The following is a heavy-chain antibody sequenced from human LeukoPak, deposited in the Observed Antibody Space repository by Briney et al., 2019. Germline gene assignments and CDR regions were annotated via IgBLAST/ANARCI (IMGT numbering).Heavy chain of an antibody. CDR2: IYPGDSDT. J-gene: IGHJ1*01. CDR3: ARTSSSWNAEYFQH. V-gene: IGHV5-51*01. D-gene: IGHD6-13*01. CDR1: GYSFTSHW. Sequence: GESLKISCKGSGYSFTSHWIGWVRQMPGKGLECMGIIYPGDSDTRYSPSFQGQVTISADTSISTAYLQWSSLKASDTAMYYCARTSSSWNAEYFQHWGQGTLVTVSS.